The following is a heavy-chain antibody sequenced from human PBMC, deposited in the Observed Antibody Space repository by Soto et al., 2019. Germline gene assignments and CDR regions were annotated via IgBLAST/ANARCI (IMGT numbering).Heavy chain of an antibody. CDR3: ARPKYSWNYDAFDI. V-gene: IGHV3-21*04. J-gene: IGHJ3*02. CDR1: GFTFSSYT. CDR2: ISSSSTYI. Sequence: GGSLRLSCAASGFTFSSYTMNWVRQAPGKGLEWVSSISSSSTYIYYADSVKGRFTISRDNAKNSLYLQMNYLRAEDTAIYYCARPKYSWNYDAFDIWGQGTMVTVSS. D-gene: IGHD1-26*01.